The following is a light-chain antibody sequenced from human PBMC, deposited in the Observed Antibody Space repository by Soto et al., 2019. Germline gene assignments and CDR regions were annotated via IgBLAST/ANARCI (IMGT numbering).Light chain of an antibody. J-gene: IGKJ5*01. CDR1: QNVDTKY. CDR3: QQFSNWPLT. V-gene: IGKV3-15*01. CDR2: GAS. Sequence: EIVLTQSPGTLSLSPGERATLSCRASQNVDTKYLAWYHKNSVQAPWLLIYGASTRATGVPARFSGIGSGTEFNLTVNRLQSEDFALYYGQQFSNWPLTFCPWTRLEIK.